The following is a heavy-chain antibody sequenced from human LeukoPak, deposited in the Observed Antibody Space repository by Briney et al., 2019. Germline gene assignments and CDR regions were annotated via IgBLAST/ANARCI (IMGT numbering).Heavy chain of an antibody. CDR1: GLTFSSYW. Sequence: GRSLSPSCAVSGLTFSSYWMSWVRQAPGKGMEWVAKIKQDGGEKYYVDSVKGRFTISRDNAKNSLYLQMNSLRAEDTAVYYCARDFLAYCSGGSCSNHDAFDIWGQGTMVTVSS. D-gene: IGHD2-15*01. CDR2: IKQDGGEK. J-gene: IGHJ3*02. CDR3: ARDFLAYCSGGSCSNHDAFDI. V-gene: IGHV3-7*01.